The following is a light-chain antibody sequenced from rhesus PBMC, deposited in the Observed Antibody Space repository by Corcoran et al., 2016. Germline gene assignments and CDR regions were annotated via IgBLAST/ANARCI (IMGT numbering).Light chain of an antibody. CDR2: KAS. V-gene: IGKV1-22*01. J-gene: IGKJ2*01. CDR1: QGLSSW. Sequence: DIQMTQSPSSLSASVGDTVTITCRASQGLSSWLDWYQQKPGKAPKLLIYKASSLQSGVPSRFSGSGSGTDFTLTISSLQSEDFATYYCQQYSSRPYSFGQGTKVEIK. CDR3: QQYSSRPYS.